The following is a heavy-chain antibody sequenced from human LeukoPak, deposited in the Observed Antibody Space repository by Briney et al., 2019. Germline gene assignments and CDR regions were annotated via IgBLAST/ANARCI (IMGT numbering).Heavy chain of an antibody. CDR1: GGSISSYY. CDR2: IYYSGST. V-gene: IGHV4-59*01. J-gene: IGHJ6*02. CDR3: ARGGPYTGYPYGGMDV. D-gene: IGHD3-9*01. Sequence: PSETLSLTCTVSGGSISSYYWSWIRQPPGKGLEWIGYIYYSGSTNYNPSLKSRVTISVDTSKKQFSLKLSSVTAADTAVYYCARGGPYTGYPYGGMDVWGQGTTVTVSS.